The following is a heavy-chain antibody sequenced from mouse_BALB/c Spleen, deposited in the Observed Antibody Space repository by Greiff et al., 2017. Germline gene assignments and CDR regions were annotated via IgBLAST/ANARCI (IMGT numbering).Heavy chain of an antibody. D-gene: IGHD2-4*01. J-gene: IGHJ2*01. Sequence: EVQLVESGGDLVMPGGSLKLSCAASGFTFSSYGMSWVRQTPDKRLEWVATISSGGSYTYYPDSVKGRFTISRDNAKNTLYLQMSSLKSEDTAMYYCARQEYDYDEGYFDYWGQGTTLTVSA. CDR1: GFTFSSYG. CDR3: ARQEYDYDEGYFDY. CDR2: ISSGGSYT. V-gene: IGHV5-6*01.